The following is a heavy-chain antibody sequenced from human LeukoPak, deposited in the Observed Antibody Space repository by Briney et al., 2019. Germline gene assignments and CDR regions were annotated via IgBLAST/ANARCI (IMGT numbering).Heavy chain of an antibody. CDR3: ARQGLKGAKGAGYFDL. CDR2: IYPGDSDT. V-gene: IGHV5-51*01. J-gene: IGHJ2*01. D-gene: IGHD3-16*01. CDR1: GYSFTSYW. Sequence: GESLKISCKGSGYSFTSYWIGWVRQMPGKGLEWMGIIYPGDSDTRYSPSFQGQVTISADKSISTAYLQWSSLKASDTAMYYCARQGLKGAKGAGYFDLWGRGTLVTVSS.